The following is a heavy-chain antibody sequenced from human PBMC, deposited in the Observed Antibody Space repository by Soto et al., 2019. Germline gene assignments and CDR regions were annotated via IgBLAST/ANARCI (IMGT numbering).Heavy chain of an antibody. CDR1: GGTFSSYA. CDR2: IIPIFGTA. CDR3: ASLLRGYSGTGDY. D-gene: IGHD5-12*01. J-gene: IGHJ4*02. Sequence: QVQLVQSGAEVKKPGSSVKVSCKASGGTFSSYAISWARQAPGQGLEWMGGIIPIFGTAKYAQKFQGRVTITADESTSTAYMELSSLRSEDTAAYYYASLLRGYSGTGDYWGQGTLGTVSS. V-gene: IGHV1-69*12.